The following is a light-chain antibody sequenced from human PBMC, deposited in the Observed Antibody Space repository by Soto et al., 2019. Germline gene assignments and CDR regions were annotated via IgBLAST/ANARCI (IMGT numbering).Light chain of an antibody. CDR3: QQSYSTPLT. CDR2: AAS. J-gene: IGKJ1*01. Sequence: DIQMTQSPSSLSASVGDRVTITCRASQSISSYLNWYQQKPGKAPKLLIYAASSLQSGVPSRFSGSGSGTDFTLTNSSLQPEDCATYYCQQSYSTPLTFGQGTKVEIK. CDR1: QSISSY. V-gene: IGKV1-39*01.